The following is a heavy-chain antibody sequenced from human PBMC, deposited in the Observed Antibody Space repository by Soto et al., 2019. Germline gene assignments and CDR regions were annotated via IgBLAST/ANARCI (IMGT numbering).Heavy chain of an antibody. V-gene: IGHV1-69*13. D-gene: IGHD6-6*01. Sequence: SLKVSCKASGGTFSSYAISWVRQAPGQGLEWMGGIIPIFGTANYAQKFQGRVTITADESTSTAYMELSSLRSEDTAVYYCARAPVVSSSFARSYYFDYWGQGTLVTVSS. CDR2: IIPIFGTA. CDR1: GGTFSSYA. J-gene: IGHJ4*02. CDR3: ARAPVVSSSFARSYYFDY.